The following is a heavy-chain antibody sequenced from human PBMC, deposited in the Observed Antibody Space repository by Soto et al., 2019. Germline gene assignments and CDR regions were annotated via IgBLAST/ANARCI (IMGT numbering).Heavy chain of an antibody. D-gene: IGHD6-19*01. J-gene: IGHJ4*02. CDR3: ATDRYGSGWFPSN. CDR2: ISYDGSNK. CDR1: GFTFSNSG. V-gene: IGHV3-30*03. Sequence: QVQLVESGGGVVQPGRSLRLSCAASGFTFSNSGMHWVRQAPGKGLEWVAVISYDGSNKYYADSGKGRFTISTDNSKNPMWRQMDCLRGEDTAVSYWATDRYGSGWFPSNWGQGPLVTVSS.